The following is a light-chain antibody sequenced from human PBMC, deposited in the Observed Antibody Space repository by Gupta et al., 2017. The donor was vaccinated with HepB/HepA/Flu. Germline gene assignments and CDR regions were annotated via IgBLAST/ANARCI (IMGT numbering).Light chain of an antibody. CDR1: QSINTG. CDR2: YAS. J-gene: IGKJ4*01. CDR3: QQRSGLPNT. Sequence: EVVLTQSPDFQSVTPKEKVTITCRASQSINTGLHWYQQKPDQSPKLLIIYASQSISGVPSRFSGSASGTDFTLSIKVLDAEDAAAYYIQQRSGLPNTFGRGTTVEIK. V-gene: IGKV6D-21*02.